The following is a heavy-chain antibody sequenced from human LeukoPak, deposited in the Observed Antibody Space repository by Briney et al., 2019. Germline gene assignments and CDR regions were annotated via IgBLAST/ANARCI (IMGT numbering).Heavy chain of an antibody. J-gene: IGHJ6*02. Sequence: PGGSLRLSCAASGFTFSSYSMNWVRQAPGKGLEWVSYISSSSSTIYYADSVKGRFTISRDNAKNSLYLQMNSLRAEDTAVYYCARDLHPGFSFYGMDVWGQGTTVTVSS. V-gene: IGHV3-48*04. CDR2: ISSSSSTI. D-gene: IGHD1-14*01. CDR1: GFTFSSYS. CDR3: ARDLHPGFSFYGMDV.